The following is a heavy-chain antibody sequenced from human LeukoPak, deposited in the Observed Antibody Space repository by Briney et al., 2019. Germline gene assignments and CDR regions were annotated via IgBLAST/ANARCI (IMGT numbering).Heavy chain of an antibody. CDR1: GGSISSTSYY. CDR3: ARGYCSAGSCYSHFDY. D-gene: IGHD2-15*01. J-gene: IGHJ4*02. V-gene: IGHV4-39*01. CDR2: MYYSGST. Sequence: SETLSLTCTVSGGSISSTSYYWGWIRQPPGKGLEWIGIMYYSGSTYYNPSLKSRVTISVDTSKNQFSLKLTSVTAADTAVYYCARGYCSAGSCYSHFDYWGQGTLVTVSS.